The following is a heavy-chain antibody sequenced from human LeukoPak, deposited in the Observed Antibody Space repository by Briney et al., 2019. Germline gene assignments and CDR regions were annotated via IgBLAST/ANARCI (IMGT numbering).Heavy chain of an antibody. Sequence: GESLKISCKGSGYSFTSYWIGWVRQMPGKGLEGMGITYPGDSDTRYSPSFQGQVTISADKSISTAYLQWSSLKASDTAMYYCARRVDIVVVPAEIWFDPWGQGTLVTVSS. V-gene: IGHV5-51*03. CDR2: TYPGDSDT. J-gene: IGHJ5*02. CDR3: ARRVDIVVVPAEIWFDP. CDR1: GYSFTSYW. D-gene: IGHD2-2*01.